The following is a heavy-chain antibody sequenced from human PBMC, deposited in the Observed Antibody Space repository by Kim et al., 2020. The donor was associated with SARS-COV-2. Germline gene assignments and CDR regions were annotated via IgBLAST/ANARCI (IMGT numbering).Heavy chain of an antibody. D-gene: IGHD6-6*01. CDR3: ASSSSFIAARPHPYYYYYGMDV. J-gene: IGHJ6*02. CDR2: MNPNSGNT. V-gene: IGHV1-8*01. CDR1: GYTFTSYD. Sequence: ASVKVSCKASGYTFTSYDINWVRQATGQGLEWMGWMNPNSGNTGYAQKFQGRVTMTRNTSISTAYMELSSLRSEDTAVYYCASSSSFIAARPHPYYYYYGMDVWGQGTTVTVSS.